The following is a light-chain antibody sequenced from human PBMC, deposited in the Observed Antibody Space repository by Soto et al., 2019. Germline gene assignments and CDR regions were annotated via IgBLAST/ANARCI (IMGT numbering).Light chain of an antibody. J-gene: IGKJ4*01. CDR2: KSS. CDR3: QQYNSYSGDT. V-gene: IGKV1-5*03. CDR1: QSISSW. Sequence: DIQMTQSPSTLSASVGDRVTITCRASQSISSWLAWYQQKPGKAPKLLIYKSSSLESGVPSRFSGSGSGTEFTLTISSLQPDDFATYYCQQYNSYSGDTFGGGTKVEIK.